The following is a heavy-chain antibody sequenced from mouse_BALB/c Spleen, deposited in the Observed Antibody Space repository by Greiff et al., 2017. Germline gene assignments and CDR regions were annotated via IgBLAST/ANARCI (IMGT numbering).Heavy chain of an antibody. V-gene: IGHV5-12-2*01. CDR2: ISNGGGST. CDR1: GFTFSSYT. Sequence: EVQGVESGGGLVQPGGSLKLSCAASGFTFSSYTMSWVRQTPEKRLEWVAYISNGGGSTYYPDTVKGRFTISRDNAKNTLYLQMSSLKSEDTAMYYCARHAGYGGAWFAYWGQGTLVTVSA. J-gene: IGHJ3*01. CDR3: ARHAGYGGAWFAY. D-gene: IGHD2-2*01.